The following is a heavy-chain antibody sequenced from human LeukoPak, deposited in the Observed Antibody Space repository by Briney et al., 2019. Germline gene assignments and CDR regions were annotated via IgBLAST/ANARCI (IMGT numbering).Heavy chain of an antibody. V-gene: IGHV3-23*01. Sequence: PGGSLRLSCAASGFTFSSYAMSWVRQARGKGLEWVSGISGSGGSTYYADSVKGRFTISRDNSKNTLYLQMNSLRAEDTAVYYCAKDHPVYYYDSSGYLDYWGQGTLVTVSS. CDR1: GFTFSSYA. CDR2: ISGSGGST. CDR3: AKDHPVYYYDSSGYLDY. J-gene: IGHJ4*02. D-gene: IGHD3-22*01.